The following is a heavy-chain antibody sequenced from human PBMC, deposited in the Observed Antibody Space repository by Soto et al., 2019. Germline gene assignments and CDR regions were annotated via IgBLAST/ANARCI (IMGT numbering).Heavy chain of an antibody. CDR1: GYTFTSYE. V-gene: IGHV1-8*01. D-gene: IGHD3-10*01. Sequence: QVQLVQSGAEVKKPGASVKVSCKASGYTFTSYEINWVRQATGQGLEWMGWMYPNSGDTGYAQKFQGRVTMTRNTSISTAYMELSSLRSEDTAVYYCARGELLWFGELLRWGQGTLVTVSS. CDR3: ARGELLWFGELLR. CDR2: MYPNSGDT. J-gene: IGHJ4*02.